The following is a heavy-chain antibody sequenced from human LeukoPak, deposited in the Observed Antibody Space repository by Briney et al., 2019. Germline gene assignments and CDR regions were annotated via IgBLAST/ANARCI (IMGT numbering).Heavy chain of an antibody. CDR1: GYSISSGYL. CDR2: IDGSGSS. CDR3: ARVWRSGFGELFYYFDY. V-gene: IGHV4-38-2*02. J-gene: IGHJ4*02. Sequence: SETLSLTCTVSGYSISSGYLWGWIRQPPGKGLAWIGSIDGSGSSYYNPSLKSRVTISVDTSRNQFSLKLSSVTAADTAVYYCARVWRSGFGELFYYFDYWGQGTLVTVSS. D-gene: IGHD3-10*01.